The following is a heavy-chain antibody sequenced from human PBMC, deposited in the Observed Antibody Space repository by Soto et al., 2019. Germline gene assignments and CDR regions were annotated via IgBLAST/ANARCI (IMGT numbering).Heavy chain of an antibody. CDR3: AIASGGVLVWHPIDY. D-gene: IGHD3-16*01. CDR1: AGTFISYA. Sequence: SVKVSCKASAGTFISYAISWVRQDTGQGLEWMGGIIPILVTANYAQKFQGRVTITADESTSTAYMELSSLRSEDTSVYYCAIASGGVLVWHPIDYWGQGTLVTVSS. CDR2: IIPILVTA. J-gene: IGHJ4*02. V-gene: IGHV1-69*13.